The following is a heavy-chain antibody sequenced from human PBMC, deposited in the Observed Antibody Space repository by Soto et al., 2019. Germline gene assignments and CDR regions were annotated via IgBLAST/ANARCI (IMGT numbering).Heavy chain of an antibody. CDR1: GFTFSTYA. D-gene: IGHD3-3*01. CDR3: VKDEWNY. Sequence: EVQLLESGGGLVQPGGSLRLSCAASGFTFSTYAMSWVRQAPGKGLEWLSASSYSGVNTYYADSVKGRFTISRDNSKNMLYLQMDSLRAEDTAIYYCVKDEWNYWGQGTLVTVSS. CDR2: SSYSGVNT. V-gene: IGHV3-23*01. J-gene: IGHJ4*02.